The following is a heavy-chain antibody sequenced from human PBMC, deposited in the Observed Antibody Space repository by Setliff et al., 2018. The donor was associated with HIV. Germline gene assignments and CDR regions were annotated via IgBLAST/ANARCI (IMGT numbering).Heavy chain of an antibody. Sequence: KTSETLSLTCTVSGGSINSGGYYWTWVRQHPGKGLQWIGYIYYIGGAYYNPSLKSRVTISLDTSKNHFSLNLSSVTAADTAVYYCARAAYSGTYLWEPATDLWGRGTLVTVS. D-gene: IGHD1-26*01. V-gene: IGHV4-31*03. J-gene: IGHJ2*01. CDR3: ARAAYSGTYLWEPATDL. CDR2: IYYIGGA. CDR1: GGSINSGGYY.